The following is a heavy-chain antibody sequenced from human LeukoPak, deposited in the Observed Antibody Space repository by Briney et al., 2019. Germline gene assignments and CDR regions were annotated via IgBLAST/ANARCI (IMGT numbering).Heavy chain of an antibody. CDR3: ARDPGYCSGDNCYSGLDY. V-gene: IGHV3-53*01. J-gene: IGHJ4*02. CDR1: GFTFSSYS. D-gene: IGHD2-15*01. Sequence: PGGSLRLSCAASGFTFSSYSMNWVRQAPGKGLEWVSLIHSGGTTNYTDSVKERFTISKDHSQNQVKLQIQRLKTEDTAVYYCARDPGYCSGDNCYSGLDYWGQGTLVTVSS. CDR2: IHSGGTT.